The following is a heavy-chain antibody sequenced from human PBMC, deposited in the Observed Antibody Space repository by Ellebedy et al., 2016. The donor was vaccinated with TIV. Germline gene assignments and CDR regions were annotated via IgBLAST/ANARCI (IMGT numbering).Heavy chain of an antibody. D-gene: IGHD2-2*01. CDR2: IIPILGIA. CDR1: GGTFSSYA. Sequence: AASVKVSCKASGGTFSSYAISWVRQAPGQGLEWMGRIIPILGIANYAQKLQGRVTITADKSTSTAYMELSSLRSEDTAVYYCASDIVVVPAASQAQFDYWGQGTLVTVSS. CDR3: ASDIVVVPAASQAQFDY. J-gene: IGHJ4*02. V-gene: IGHV1-69*04.